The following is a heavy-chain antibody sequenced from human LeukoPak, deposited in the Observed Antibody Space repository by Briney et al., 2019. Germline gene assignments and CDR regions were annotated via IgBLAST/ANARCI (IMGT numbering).Heavy chain of an antibody. J-gene: IGHJ4*02. V-gene: IGHV4-4*07. D-gene: IGHD4-23*01. CDR1: GGSIITYY. CDR3: ARVGFGNTPHPIDY. CDR2: IYSSGRT. Sequence: SETLSLTCTVSGGSIITYYWSWIRQPAGKGLEWIGRIYSSGRTNYHPSLESRVTMSVDTSKNQFSLQLSSVTAADTAVYYCARVGFGNTPHPIDYWGQGTLVTVSS.